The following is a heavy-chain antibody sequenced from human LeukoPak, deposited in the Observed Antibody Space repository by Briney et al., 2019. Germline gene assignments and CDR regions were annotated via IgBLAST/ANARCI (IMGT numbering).Heavy chain of an antibody. CDR1: GFTISSYT. D-gene: IGHD3-16*01. Sequence: GGSLRLSCVASGFTISSYTMSWVRQAPGKGLEWISCISSDSKTIYYADSVKGRFTISRDNAKNLLYLQMNSLRVEDTAVYYCAGGYWGQGTLVTVSS. J-gene: IGHJ4*02. CDR3: AGGY. V-gene: IGHV3-48*01. CDR2: ISSDSKTI.